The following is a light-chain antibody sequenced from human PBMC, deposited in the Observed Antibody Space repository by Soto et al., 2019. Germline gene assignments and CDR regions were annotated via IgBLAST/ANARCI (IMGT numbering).Light chain of an antibody. V-gene: IGLV2-8*01. J-gene: IGLJ2*01. CDR1: SNDVGGYDY. Sequence: QSALTQPPSASGSPGQSVTISCTGTSNDVGGYDYVSWYQQHPGKAPKLMIYEVSKRPSGVPDRFSGSKSGNTASLTVSGLQTEDEADYYCSSYVGTNSLVFGGGTKLTVL. CDR3: SSYVGTNSLV. CDR2: EVS.